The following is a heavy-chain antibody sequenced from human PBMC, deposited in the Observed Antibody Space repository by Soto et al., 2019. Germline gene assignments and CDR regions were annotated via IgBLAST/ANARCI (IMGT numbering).Heavy chain of an antibody. D-gene: IGHD5-18*01. CDR2: VYFSGST. CDR1: GDSISSGDYY. J-gene: IGHJ5*02. CDR3: ARIPVDTYMIYWSDP. Sequence: QVQLQESGPGLVRPWETLSLTCSVSGDSISSGDYYWSWIRQPPGKGLELIGHVYFSGSTNYIPSLKSRLTMSIDTAKNQFSLKLSSVTAADTAVYYCARIPVDTYMIYWSDPWGQGTQVTVSP. V-gene: IGHV4-61*08.